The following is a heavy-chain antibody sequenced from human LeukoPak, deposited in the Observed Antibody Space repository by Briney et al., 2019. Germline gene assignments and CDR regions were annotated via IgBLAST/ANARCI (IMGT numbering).Heavy chain of an antibody. CDR3: ARGNYDILTGYYSNWFDP. J-gene: IGHJ5*02. CDR2: IIPIFGTA. V-gene: IGHV1-69*06. CDR1: DYTFTGYG. D-gene: IGHD3-9*01. Sequence: GASVKVSCKASDYTFTGYGISWVRQAPGQGLEWMGGIIPIFGTANYAQKFQGRVTITADKSTSTAYMELSSLRSEDTAVYYCARGNYDILTGYYSNWFDPWGQGTLVTVSS.